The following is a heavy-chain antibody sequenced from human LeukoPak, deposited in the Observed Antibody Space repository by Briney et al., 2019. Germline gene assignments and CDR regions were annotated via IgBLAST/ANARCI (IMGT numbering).Heavy chain of an antibody. D-gene: IGHD3-22*01. CDR2: IYYSGST. Sequence: SETLSLTCTVSGGSISSSNYYWGWIRQPPGNGLGWIGSIYYSGSTYYSPSLKSRVTISVDTSKNQFSLKLSSVTAADTAVYYCARTPMYYYDNSGYYNWGEGNLVTVSP. J-gene: IGHJ4*02. CDR3: ARTPMYYYDNSGYYN. CDR1: GGSISSSNYY. V-gene: IGHV4-39*07.